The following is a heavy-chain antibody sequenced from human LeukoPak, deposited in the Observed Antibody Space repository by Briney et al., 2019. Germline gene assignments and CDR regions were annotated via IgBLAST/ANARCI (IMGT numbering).Heavy chain of an antibody. Sequence: PSETLSLTCAASGGSFSAYYWTWVRQPPGMGLEWIGEIKQSENTNYNPSLKNRVTISIDPSNNQISLKLTSVTAADTTVDYCVREGLKNVYHPLGYWGQGTLVTVSS. CDR3: VREGLKNVYHPLGY. J-gene: IGHJ4*02. CDR2: IKQSENT. V-gene: IGHV4-34*01. CDR1: GGSFSAYY. D-gene: IGHD5/OR15-5a*01.